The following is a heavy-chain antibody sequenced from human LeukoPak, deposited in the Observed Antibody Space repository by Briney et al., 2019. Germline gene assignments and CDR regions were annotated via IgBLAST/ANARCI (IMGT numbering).Heavy chain of an antibody. CDR3: AKGEKGTWYGTDFDY. J-gene: IGHJ4*02. Sequence: PGGSLRLSCAASGFTFSSYGMSWVRQAPGKGLEWVSAISGSGGSTYYADSVKGRFTISRDNSKNTLYLQMNSLRAEDTAVYYCAKGEKGTWYGTDFDYWGQGTLVTVSS. D-gene: IGHD6-13*01. CDR1: GFTFSSYG. V-gene: IGHV3-23*01. CDR2: ISGSGGST.